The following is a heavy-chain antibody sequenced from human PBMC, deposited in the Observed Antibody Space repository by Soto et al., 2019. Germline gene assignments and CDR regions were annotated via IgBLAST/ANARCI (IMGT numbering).Heavy chain of an antibody. Sequence: EVRVLESGGALVQPGGSLRLSCEGSGFTFRGHAMTWIRQAPGKGPEWVSTITADGGAYYADSVKGRFAMSRDASERTLYLQMNSLGVEDTAAYYCAPHVSCAGGSCQYDAFAIRGQGTVVTVSS. J-gene: IGHJ3*02. CDR1: GFTFRGHA. V-gene: IGHV3-23*01. CDR3: APHVSCAGGSCQYDAFAI. CDR2: ITADGGA. D-gene: IGHD2-15*01.